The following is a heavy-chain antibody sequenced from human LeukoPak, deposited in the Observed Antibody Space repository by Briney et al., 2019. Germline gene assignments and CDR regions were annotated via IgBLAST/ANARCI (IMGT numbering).Heavy chain of an antibody. CDR1: GYTFTGYY. CDR2: INPNSGGT. Sequence: ASVKVSCKASGYTFTGYYMHWVRQAPGQGLEWMGWINPNSGGTNYAQKFQGRATMTRDTSISTAYMELSRLRSDDTAVYYCARDRYYDFWSGLLYYFDYWGQGTLVTVSS. V-gene: IGHV1-2*02. J-gene: IGHJ4*02. CDR3: ARDRYYDFWSGLLYYFDY. D-gene: IGHD3-3*01.